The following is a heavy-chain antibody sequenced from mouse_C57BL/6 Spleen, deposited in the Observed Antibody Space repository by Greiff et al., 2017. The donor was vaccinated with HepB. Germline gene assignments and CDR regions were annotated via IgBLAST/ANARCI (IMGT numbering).Heavy chain of an antibody. V-gene: IGHV3-6*01. CDR1: GYSITSGYY. J-gene: IGHJ1*03. Sequence: ESGPGLVKPSQSLSLTCSVTGYSITSGYYWNWIRQFPGNKLEWMGYISYDGSNNYNPSLKNRISITRDTSKNQFFLKLNSVTTEDTATYYCARGGYYGSNWYFDVWGTGTTVTVSS. CDR2: ISYDGSN. D-gene: IGHD1-1*01. CDR3: ARGGYYGSNWYFDV.